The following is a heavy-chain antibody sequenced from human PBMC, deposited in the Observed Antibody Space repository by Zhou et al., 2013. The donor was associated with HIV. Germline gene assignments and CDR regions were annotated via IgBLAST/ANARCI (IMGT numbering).Heavy chain of an antibody. Sequence: QVQLVQSGAEVKKPGSSVKVSCKASGGTISSYAFSWVRQAPGQGLEWMGRIIPIFGTTNYAQKFQGRVTITTDKSTSTAYMELSSLKSEDTAVYYCASLPSFGDYGVVQYSWGQGTLVTVSS. CDR3: ASLPSFGDYGVVQYS. J-gene: IGHJ4*02. CDR2: IIPIFGTT. V-gene: IGHV1-69*05. D-gene: IGHD3-10*01. CDR1: GGTISSYA.